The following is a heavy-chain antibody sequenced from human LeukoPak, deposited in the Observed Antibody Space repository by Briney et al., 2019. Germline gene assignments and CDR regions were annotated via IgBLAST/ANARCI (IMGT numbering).Heavy chain of an antibody. CDR1: GYTFTSYG. D-gene: IGHD5/OR15-5a*01. J-gene: IGHJ3*02. CDR3: ARDESVFDI. CDR2: ISGYNGNT. V-gene: IGHV1-18*01. Sequence: ASVKVSCKASGYTFTSYGISWVRQAPRQGLEWMGWISGYNGNTNYAQRLQGRVTMTTDTSSTTAYMELRSLRSDDTAMYYCARDESVFDIWGQGTMVTVSS.